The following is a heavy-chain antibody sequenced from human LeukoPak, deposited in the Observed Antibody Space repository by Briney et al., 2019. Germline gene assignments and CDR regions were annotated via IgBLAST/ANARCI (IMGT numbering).Heavy chain of an antibody. J-gene: IGHJ4*02. V-gene: IGHV3-30*04. CDR3: ARDSGSGYSSGWYSWSPDY. CDR1: GFTFSSYA. Sequence: QPGGSLRLSCAASGFTFSSYAMHWVRQAPGKGREWVAVISYDGSNKYYADSVKGRFTISRDNSKNTLYLQMNSLRAEDTAVYYCARDSGSGYSSGWYSWSPDYWGQGTLVTVSS. CDR2: ISYDGSNK. D-gene: IGHD6-19*01.